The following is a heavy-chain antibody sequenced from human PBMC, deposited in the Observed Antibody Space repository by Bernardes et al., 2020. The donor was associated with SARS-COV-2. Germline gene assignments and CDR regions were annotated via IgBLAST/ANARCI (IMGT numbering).Heavy chain of an antibody. V-gene: IGHV3-23*01. Sequence: GGSLRLSCEVSGFTFSSYTMNWVRQAPGKGLEWVSTISGSGGSTYYADSVKGRFTISRDNSKNTLYLQMNSLRAEDTAVYYCAKVATAVAGFPFDYWGQGTLVTVSS. CDR3: AKVATAVAGFPFDY. J-gene: IGHJ4*02. CDR1: GFTFSSYT. D-gene: IGHD6-19*01. CDR2: ISGSGGST.